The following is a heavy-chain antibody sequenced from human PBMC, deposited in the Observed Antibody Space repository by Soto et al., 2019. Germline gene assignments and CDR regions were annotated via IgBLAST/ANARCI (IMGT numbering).Heavy chain of an antibody. CDR1: GFTFSSYS. Sequence: EVQLVESGGGLVKPGGSLRLSCAASGFTFSSYSMNWVRQAPGKGLEWVSSISSSSSYIYYADSVQGRFTISRDNDXXSLYLLMSGLRAEDTAVYYCARMGSQRYYSYGMDVWGQGTTVTVSS. CDR2: ISSSSSYI. J-gene: IGHJ6*02. V-gene: IGHV3-21*01. CDR3: ARMGSQRYYSYGMDV. D-gene: IGHD6-25*01.